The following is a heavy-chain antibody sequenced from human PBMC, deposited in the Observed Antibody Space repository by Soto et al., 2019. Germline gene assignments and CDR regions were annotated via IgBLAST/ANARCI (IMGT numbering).Heavy chain of an antibody. Sequence: EVQLLESGGGLVQPGGSLRLSGAASGFTFSGKALSWVRRAPGKGLEWASAIGGSGGSTYYADSVKGRFTISRDNSKNTLYLQMNSLRAEDTAVYYCAKMGSMYAILGAFDYWGQGTLVTVSS. CDR3: AKMGSMYAILGAFDY. J-gene: IGHJ4*02. CDR2: IGGSGGST. V-gene: IGHV3-23*01. CDR1: GFTFSGKA. D-gene: IGHD2-8*01.